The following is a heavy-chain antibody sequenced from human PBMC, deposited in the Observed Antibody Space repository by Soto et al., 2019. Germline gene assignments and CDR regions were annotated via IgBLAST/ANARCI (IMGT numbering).Heavy chain of an antibody. Sequence: GASVKVSCKASGGTFSSYAISWVRQAPGQGLEWMGGIIPIFGTANYAQKFQGRVTITADESTSTAYMELSSLRSEDTAVYYCARRETYDYGDYYFDDWGQGTLVTVSS. V-gene: IGHV1-69*13. CDR2: IIPIFGTA. D-gene: IGHD4-17*01. CDR1: GGTFSSYA. J-gene: IGHJ4*02. CDR3: ARRETYDYGDYYFDD.